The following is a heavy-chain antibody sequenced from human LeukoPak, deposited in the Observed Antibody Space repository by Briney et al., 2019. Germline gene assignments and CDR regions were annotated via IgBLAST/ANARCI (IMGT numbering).Heavy chain of an antibody. J-gene: IGHJ4*02. V-gene: IGHV3-23*01. D-gene: IGHD6-13*01. CDR1: GFTFSSYA. CDR3: AKYSGSSSWHGSTTTDY. Sequence: GGSLRLSCAASGFTFSSYAMSWVRQAPGKGLEWVSAISGSGGSTYYADSVKGRFTISRDNSKNTLYLQMNSLRAEDTAVYYCAKYSGSSSWHGSTTTDYWGQGTLVTVSS. CDR2: ISGSGGST.